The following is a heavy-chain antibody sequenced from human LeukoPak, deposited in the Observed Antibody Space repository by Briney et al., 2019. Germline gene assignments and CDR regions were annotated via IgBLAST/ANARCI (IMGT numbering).Heavy chain of an antibody. CDR1: GGSISSSSHY. CDR2: IYYSGST. Sequence: SETLSLTCTVSGGSISSSSHYWGWIRQPPGKGLEWIGSIYYSGSTYYNPSLKSRVTISVDTSKNQFSLKLSSVTAADTAVYYCARWSRTLYDAFDIWGQGTMVTVSS. V-gene: IGHV4-39*01. D-gene: IGHD2-2*02. CDR3: ARWSRTLYDAFDI. J-gene: IGHJ3*02.